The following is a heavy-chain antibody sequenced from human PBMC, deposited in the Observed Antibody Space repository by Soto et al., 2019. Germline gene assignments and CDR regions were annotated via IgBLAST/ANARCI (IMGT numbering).Heavy chain of an antibody. J-gene: IGHJ4*02. CDR3: ARDDEQGSNCDRAY. CDR1: GFNFNTYF. CDR2: LFPNGRDK. Sequence: QVQLVQSGGGVVQPGRSLRLSCAASGFNFNTYFIHWVRQAPGKGLEWVAMLFPNGRDKEYADSVKGRFTISRDNSNHRMYLQMDRLRPEDTAVYYCARDDEQGSNCDRAYWGQGALVTVSS. V-gene: IGHV3-30*13. D-gene: IGHD7-27*01.